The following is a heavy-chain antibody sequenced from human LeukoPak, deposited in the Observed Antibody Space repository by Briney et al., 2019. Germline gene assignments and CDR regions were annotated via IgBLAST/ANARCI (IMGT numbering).Heavy chain of an antibody. D-gene: IGHD3-16*02. J-gene: IGHJ3*02. CDR1: GFTFSSYG. Sequence: PGRSLRLSCAASGFTFSSYGMHWVRQAPGKGLEWVAVIWYDGSNKYYADSVKGRFTISRDNSKNTLYLQMNSLRAEDTAVYYCARGVVDGRVWGDAFDIWGQGTMVTVSS. CDR2: IWYDGSNK. CDR3: ARGVVDGRVWGDAFDI. V-gene: IGHV3-33*01.